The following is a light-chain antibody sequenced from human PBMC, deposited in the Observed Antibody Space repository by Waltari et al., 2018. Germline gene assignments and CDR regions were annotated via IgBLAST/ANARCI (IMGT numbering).Light chain of an antibody. CDR3: QVWDTTGDHVV. CDR2: DDR. Sequence: SYVLTQPPSVSVPPGRTARITCSGNNIAAHSVPWYRQKPGQAPVLVVRDDRARPSGPPERVSGSNSGSTATLTVSRVEAGDEAVYYCQVWDTTGDHVVFGGGTRLTVL. J-gene: IGLJ2*01. CDR1: NIAAHS. V-gene: IGLV3-21*02.